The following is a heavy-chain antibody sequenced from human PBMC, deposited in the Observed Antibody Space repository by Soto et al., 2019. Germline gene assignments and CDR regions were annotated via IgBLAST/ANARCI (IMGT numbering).Heavy chain of an antibody. CDR3: ARDPSTVTTGYYYYGMDV. D-gene: IGHD4-17*01. V-gene: IGHV1-69*01. CDR2: IIPIFGTA. CDR1: GGTFSSYA. Sequence: QVQLVQSGAEVQKPGSSVKVSCKASGGTFSSYAISWVRQAPGQGLEWMGGIIPIFGTANYAQKFQGRVTITADESTSTAYMELSSLRSEDTAVYYCARDPSTVTTGYYYYGMDVWGQGTTVTVSS. J-gene: IGHJ6*02.